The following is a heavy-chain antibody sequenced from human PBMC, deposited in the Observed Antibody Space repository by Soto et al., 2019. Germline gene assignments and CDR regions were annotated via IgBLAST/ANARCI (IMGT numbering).Heavy chain of an antibody. CDR2: MNPNSGNT. Sequence: QVQLVRSGAEVKKPGASMKVSCKASGYTFTSYDINWVRQATGQGLEWMGWMNPNSGNTGYAQKFQGRVTMTRNTSISTAYMELSSLRSEDTAVYYCARERSAAGTGWFDPWGQGTLVTVSS. V-gene: IGHV1-8*01. CDR1: GYTFTSYD. CDR3: ARERSAAGTGWFDP. D-gene: IGHD6-13*01. J-gene: IGHJ5*02.